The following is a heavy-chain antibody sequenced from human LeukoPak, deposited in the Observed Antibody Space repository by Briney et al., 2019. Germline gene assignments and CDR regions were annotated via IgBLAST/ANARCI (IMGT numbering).Heavy chain of an antibody. Sequence: SETLSLTCTVSGGSISSGGYYWSWIRQHPGKGLEWIGYIYYSGSTHYNPSLKSRVTISVDTSKNQFSLKLSSVTAADTAVYYCARDRYSGYDLLYRWFDPWGQGTLVTVSS. D-gene: IGHD5-12*01. CDR2: IYYSGST. V-gene: IGHV4-31*03. J-gene: IGHJ5*02. CDR1: GGSISSGGYY. CDR3: ARDRYSGYDLLYRWFDP.